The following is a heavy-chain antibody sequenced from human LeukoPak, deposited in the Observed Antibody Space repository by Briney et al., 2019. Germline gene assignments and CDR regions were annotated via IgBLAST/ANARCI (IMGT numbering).Heavy chain of an antibody. J-gene: IGHJ4*02. Sequence: GGSLRLSCAASGFTFSSYGMHWVRQAPGKGLEWVAVISYDGSNKYYADSVKGRFTISRDNSKNTLYLQMNSLRAEDTAVYYCAREWQGGIAAAGTRIEGDYWGQGTLVAVSS. CDR1: GFTFSSYG. CDR3: AREWQGGIAAAGTRIEGDY. D-gene: IGHD6-13*01. CDR2: ISYDGSNK. V-gene: IGHV3-30*03.